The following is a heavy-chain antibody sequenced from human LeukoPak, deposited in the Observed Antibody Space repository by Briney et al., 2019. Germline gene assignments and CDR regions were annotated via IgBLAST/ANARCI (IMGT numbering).Heavy chain of an antibody. CDR3: ARDVDSSGYLFDY. J-gene: IGHJ4*02. Sequence: ASETLSLTCAVSGGSISSGGYSWSWIRQHPGKGLEWIGYIYYSGSTYYNPSLKSRVTISVDTSKNQFSLKLSSVTAADTAVYYCARDVDSSGYLFDYWGQGTLVTVSS. CDR1: GGSISSGGYS. V-gene: IGHV4-31*11. D-gene: IGHD3-22*01. CDR2: IYYSGST.